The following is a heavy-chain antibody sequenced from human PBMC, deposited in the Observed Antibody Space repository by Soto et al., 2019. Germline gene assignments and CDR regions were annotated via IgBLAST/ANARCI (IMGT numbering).Heavy chain of an antibody. CDR2: ISSSGSTI. Sequence: GGSLRLSCAASGFTFSDYYMSWIRQAPGKGLEWVSYISSSGSTIYYADSVKGRFTISRDNAKNSLYLQMNSLRAEDTAVYYCARVGYSYGPNYYYYYMDVWGKGTTVTVSS. CDR1: GFTFSDYY. V-gene: IGHV3-11*01. CDR3: ARVGYSYGPNYYYYYMDV. J-gene: IGHJ6*03. D-gene: IGHD5-18*01.